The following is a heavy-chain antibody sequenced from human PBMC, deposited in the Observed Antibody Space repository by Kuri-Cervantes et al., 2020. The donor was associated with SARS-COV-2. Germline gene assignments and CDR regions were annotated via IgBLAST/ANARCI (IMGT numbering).Heavy chain of an antibody. CDR3: ARDGSGMGYDSSGYYPYNWFDP. V-gene: IGHV3-48*01. Sequence: GESLKISCVASGFTFSRYSMNWVRQAPGKGLEFVSYLSGDSITTYFADSLKGRFTISRDNSKNTLYLQMNSLRAEDTAVYYCARDGSGMGYDSSGYYPYNWFDPWGQGTLVTVSS. D-gene: IGHD3-22*01. J-gene: IGHJ5*02. CDR2: LSGDSITT. CDR1: GFTFSRYS.